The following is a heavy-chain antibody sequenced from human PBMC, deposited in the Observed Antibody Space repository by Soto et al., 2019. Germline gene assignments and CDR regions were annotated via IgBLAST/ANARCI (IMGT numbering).Heavy chain of an antibody. J-gene: IGHJ6*02. CDR1: GFTFSSYS. CDR3: AREVTMVRGVISGYGMDV. V-gene: IGHV3-21*01. D-gene: IGHD3-10*01. CDR2: ISSSSSYI. Sequence: GGSLRLSCAASGFTFSSYSMNWVRQAPGKGLEWVSSISSSSSYIYYADSVKGRFTISRDNAKNSLYLQMNSLRAEDTAVYYCAREVTMVRGVISGYGMDVWGQGTTVTVS.